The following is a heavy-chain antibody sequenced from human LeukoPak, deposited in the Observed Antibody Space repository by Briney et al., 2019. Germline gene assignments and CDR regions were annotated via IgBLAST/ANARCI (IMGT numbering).Heavy chain of an antibody. Sequence: PSETRSLTCPVAGGSISSYYWSWIRQPAGKVLEWVGRIYTSGSTNYNPSLKSRVTMSVDTSKNQFSLKLSSVTAADTAVYYCARDGTSGSYSYYYYYMDVWGKGTTVTVSS. CDR2: IYTSGST. V-gene: IGHV4-4*07. CDR1: GGSISSYY. J-gene: IGHJ6*03. D-gene: IGHD1-26*01. CDR3: ARDGTSGSYSYYYYYMDV.